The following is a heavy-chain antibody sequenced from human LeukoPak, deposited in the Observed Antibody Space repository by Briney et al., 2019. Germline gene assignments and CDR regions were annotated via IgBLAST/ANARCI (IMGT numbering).Heavy chain of an antibody. CDR1: GGYISSYY. D-gene: IGHD2-2*01. CDR2: IFNSGST. V-gene: IGHV4-59*01. Sequence: PSETLSLTCTVSGGYISSYYWSWIRQPPGKGLEWIGYIFNSGSTNYNPSLKSRVTISVDTSKNQFSLKLSSVTAADTAVYFCALGDCSSTSCYVFDYWGQGTLVTLSS. J-gene: IGHJ4*02. CDR3: ALGDCSSTSCYVFDY.